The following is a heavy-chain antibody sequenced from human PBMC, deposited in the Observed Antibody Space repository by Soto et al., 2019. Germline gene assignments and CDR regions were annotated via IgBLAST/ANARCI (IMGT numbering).Heavy chain of an antibody. Sequence: SETLSLTCTVSGGPISSYYWSWIRQPPGKGLEWIGYIYYSGSTNYNPSLKSRVTISVDTSKNQFSLKLSSVTAADTAVYYCARYSGSYSAEYIYHWGQGTLVTVSS. CDR3: ARYSGSYSAEYIYH. J-gene: IGHJ1*01. CDR1: GGPISSYY. CDR2: IYYSGST. D-gene: IGHD1-26*01. V-gene: IGHV4-59*01.